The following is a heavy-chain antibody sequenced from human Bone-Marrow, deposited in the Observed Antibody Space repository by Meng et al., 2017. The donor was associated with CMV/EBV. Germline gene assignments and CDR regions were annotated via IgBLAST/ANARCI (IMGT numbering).Heavy chain of an antibody. J-gene: IGHJ5*02. CDR1: GGTFSSSA. Sequence: SVKVSCKASGGTFSSSAISWVRQVPGQGLEWMGGILPILDTTNYAQKFQGRVTITTDESTSTTYMELGSLRSEDTAVYYCARDKEDSGYSNWFDPWGQGTLVTVSS. D-gene: IGHD5-12*01. CDR2: ILPILDTT. CDR3: ARDKEDSGYSNWFDP. V-gene: IGHV1-69*05.